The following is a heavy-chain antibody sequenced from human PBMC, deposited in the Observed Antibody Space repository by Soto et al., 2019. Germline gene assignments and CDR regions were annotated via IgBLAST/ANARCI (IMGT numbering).Heavy chain of an antibody. CDR3: ARIRIDDYDFWSNYYYMDV. D-gene: IGHD3-3*01. J-gene: IGHJ6*03. CDR2: IFSNDEK. CDR1: GFSLSNARMG. Sequence: GSGPTLVNPTETLTLTCTVSGFSLSNARMGVSWIRQPPGKALEWLAHIFSNDEKSYSTSLKSRLTISKDTSKSQVVLTMTNMDPVDTATYYCARIRIDDYDFWSNYYYMDVWGKGTTVTVSS. V-gene: IGHV2-26*01.